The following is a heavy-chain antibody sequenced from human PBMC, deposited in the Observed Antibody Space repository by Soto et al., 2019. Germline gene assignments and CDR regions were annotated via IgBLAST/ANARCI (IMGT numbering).Heavy chain of an antibody. CDR2: IYYSGST. V-gene: IGHV4-59*01. D-gene: IGHD3-10*01. CDR3: ARRRGPTFDF. CDR1: GGSISSYY. J-gene: IGHJ4*02. Sequence: SETLSLTCTVSGGSISSYYWGWIRQPPGKGLEWIGYIYYSGSTNYNPSLKSRVTISVDTSKNQSSLKLSSVTAADTAVYYCARRRGPTFDFWGQGTLVTVSS.